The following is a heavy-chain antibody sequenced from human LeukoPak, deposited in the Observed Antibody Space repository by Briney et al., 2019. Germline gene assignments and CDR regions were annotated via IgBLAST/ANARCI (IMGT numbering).Heavy chain of an antibody. CDR2: INPNSGGT. V-gene: IGHV1-2*02. CDR3: ARPWFGELLPLDY. J-gene: IGHJ4*02. CDR1: GYTFTAYY. Sequence: ASVKVSCKASGYTFTAYYIHWVRQAPGQGLEWMGWINPNSGGTNYAQKFQGRVTMTRDTSISTAYMELSRLRSDDTAVYYCARPWFGELLPLDYWGQGTLVTVSS. D-gene: IGHD3-10*01.